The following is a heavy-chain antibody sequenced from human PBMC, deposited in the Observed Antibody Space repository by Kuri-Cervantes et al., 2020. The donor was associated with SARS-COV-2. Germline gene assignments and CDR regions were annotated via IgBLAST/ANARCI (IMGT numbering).Heavy chain of an antibody. D-gene: IGHD1-1*01. V-gene: IGHV1-8*03. Sequence: ASVKVSCKASGYTSTSYDINWVRQATGQGLEWMGWMNPNSGNTGYAQKFQGRVTITRNTSISTAYMELSSLRSEDTAVYYCARGLFSILWTQNNWFDPWGQGTLVTVSS. J-gene: IGHJ5*02. CDR2: MNPNSGNT. CDR1: GYTSTSYD. CDR3: ARGLFSILWTQNNWFDP.